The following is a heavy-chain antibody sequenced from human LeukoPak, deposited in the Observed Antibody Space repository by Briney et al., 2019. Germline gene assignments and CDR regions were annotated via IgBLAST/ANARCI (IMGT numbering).Heavy chain of an antibody. V-gene: IGHV3-30*03. CDR1: GFTFSSYG. Sequence: GGSLRLSCAASGFTFSSYGMHWVCQAPGKGLEWVAVISYDGSNKYYADSVKGRFTISRDNSKNTLYLQMNSLRAEDTAVYYCARDHSTCGMDVWGQGTTVTVSS. D-gene: IGHD2-2*01. CDR2: ISYDGSNK. CDR3: ARDHSTCGMDV. J-gene: IGHJ6*02.